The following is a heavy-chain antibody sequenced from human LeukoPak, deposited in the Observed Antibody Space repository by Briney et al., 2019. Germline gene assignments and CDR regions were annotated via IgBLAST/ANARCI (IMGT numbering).Heavy chain of an antibody. V-gene: IGHV3-23*01. Sequence: PGGSLRLSCAASGFTFSSYAMSWVRQAPGKGLEWVSAISGSGGSTYYADSVKGRLTISRDNSKNTLYLQMNSLRAEDTAVYYCAKAGFGELSQSFDYWGQGTLVTVSS. D-gene: IGHD3-10*01. CDR2: ISGSGGST. J-gene: IGHJ4*02. CDR1: GFTFSSYA. CDR3: AKAGFGELSQSFDY.